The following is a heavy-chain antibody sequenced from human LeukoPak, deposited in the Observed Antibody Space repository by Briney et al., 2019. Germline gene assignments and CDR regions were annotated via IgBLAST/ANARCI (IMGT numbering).Heavy chain of an antibody. V-gene: IGHV3-30-3*01. D-gene: IGHD6-19*01. CDR1: RFTFSSYA. Sequence: GRSLRLSCAASRFTFSSYAMHWVRQAPGKGLEWVAVISYDGSNKYYADSVKGRFTISRDNSKNTLYLQMNSLRAEDTAVYYCARGTPSSSGWLYYGMDVWGQGTTVTVSS. CDR3: ARGTPSSSGWLYYGMDV. CDR2: ISYDGSNK. J-gene: IGHJ6*02.